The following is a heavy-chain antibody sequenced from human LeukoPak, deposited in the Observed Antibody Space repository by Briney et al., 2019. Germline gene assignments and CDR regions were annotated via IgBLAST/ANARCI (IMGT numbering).Heavy chain of an antibody. CDR3: ARDNSGSSGGNFDF. Sequence: SETLSLTCTVSGGSISVYYWSWIRQPPGKGLEWIGYIYYTGSINYNPSLKSRVTISVDTSKNHFSLKLSSVTAADTAVYYCARDNSGSSGGNFDFWGQGTLVTVSS. CDR1: GGSISVYY. V-gene: IGHV4-59*01. D-gene: IGHD1-26*01. CDR2: IYYTGSI. J-gene: IGHJ4*02.